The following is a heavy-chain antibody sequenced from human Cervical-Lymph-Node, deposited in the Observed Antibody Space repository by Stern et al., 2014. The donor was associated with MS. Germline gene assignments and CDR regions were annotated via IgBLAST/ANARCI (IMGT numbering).Heavy chain of an antibody. D-gene: IGHD4-17*01. Sequence: QVQLQQWGAGLLKPSETLSLTCAVYGGSFSGYYWSWIRQSPGKGLEWIGEINHSGNTNYNPSLKSRFTISADTSRSQFSLKLGSVTAADTAVYYCARYTVRDWFDPWGQGTLVIVSS. CDR2: INHSGNT. CDR1: GGSFSGYY. V-gene: IGHV4-34*01. CDR3: ARYTVRDWFDP. J-gene: IGHJ5*02.